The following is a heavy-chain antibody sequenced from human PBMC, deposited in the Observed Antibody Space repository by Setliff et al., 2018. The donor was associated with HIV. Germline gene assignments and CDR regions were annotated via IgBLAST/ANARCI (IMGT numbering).Heavy chain of an antibody. D-gene: IGHD2-2*01. CDR2: MYTSGST. CDR3: ARLYYLVGNWFDP. Sequence: SETLSLTCTVSGGSISSGTYYWSWIRQPAGKGLEWIGHMYTSGSTNYNPSLKSRVTISVDTSKNQFSLKLSSVTAADTAVYYCARLYYLVGNWFDPWGQGTLVTVSS. CDR1: GGSISSGTYY. J-gene: IGHJ5*02. V-gene: IGHV4-61*09.